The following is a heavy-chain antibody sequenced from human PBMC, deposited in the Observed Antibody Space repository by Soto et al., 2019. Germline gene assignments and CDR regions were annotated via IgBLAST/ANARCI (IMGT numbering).Heavy chain of an antibody. CDR1: GCTFSSYS. D-gene: IGHD6-13*01. CDR3: ARDRMYSSSPPDY. CDR2: ISSSSSYI. V-gene: IGHV3-21*01. Sequence: SGGSLRLSWAASGCTFSSYSMNWVSQAPGKGLEWVSSISSSSSYIYYADSVKGRFTISRDNAKNSLYLQMNSLRAEDTAVYYCARDRMYSSSPPDYWGQGTLVTVSS. J-gene: IGHJ4*02.